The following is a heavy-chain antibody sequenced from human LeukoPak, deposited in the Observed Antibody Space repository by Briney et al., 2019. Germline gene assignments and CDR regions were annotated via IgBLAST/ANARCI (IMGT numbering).Heavy chain of an antibody. CDR3: ASSIAVASLGFDP. D-gene: IGHD6-19*01. V-gene: IGHV4-59*08. J-gene: IGHJ5*02. CDR2: IYYSGST. Sequence: SETLSLTCTVSGGSISSYYWSWIRQPPGKGLEWIGYIYYSGSTNYNPSLKSRVTISVDTSKNRFSLKLSSVTAADTAVYYCASSIAVASLGFDPWGQGTLVTVSS. CDR1: GGSISSYY.